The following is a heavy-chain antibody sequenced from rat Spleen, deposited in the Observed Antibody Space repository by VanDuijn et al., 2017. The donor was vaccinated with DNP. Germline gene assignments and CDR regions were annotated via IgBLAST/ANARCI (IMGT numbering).Heavy chain of an antibody. Sequence: EVQLVESGGGLVQPGRSLKLSCAASGFTFSNYGMAWVRQAPTTGLEWVASISTGGGNTYYRDSVKGRFTISRDNAKNTQYLQMDSLRSEDTATYYCATHYGGYNWFAYWGQGTLVTVSS. CDR3: ATHYGGYNWFAY. J-gene: IGHJ3*01. V-gene: IGHV5S13*01. CDR1: GFTFSNYG. CDR2: ISTGGGNT. D-gene: IGHD1-11*01.